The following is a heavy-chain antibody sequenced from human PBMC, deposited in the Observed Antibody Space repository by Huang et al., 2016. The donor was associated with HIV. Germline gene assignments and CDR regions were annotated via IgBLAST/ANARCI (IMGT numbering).Heavy chain of an antibody. J-gene: IGHJ4*02. Sequence: EVQLVQSGAEVKKPGESLTISCKGSGYSFSTYWVGWVRQMHGKGLEWMGFIYPGDSDTRYSPSFQGQVTISADKSINTAYLQWSSLKASDTAIYYCARQGTLASLDFWGQGTLVTVSS. V-gene: IGHV5-51*01. D-gene: IGHD1-7*01. CDR3: ARQGTLASLDF. CDR1: GYSFSTYW. CDR2: IYPGDSDT.